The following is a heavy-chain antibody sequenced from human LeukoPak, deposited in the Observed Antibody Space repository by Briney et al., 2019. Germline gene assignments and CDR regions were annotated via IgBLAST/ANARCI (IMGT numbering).Heavy chain of an antibody. D-gene: IGHD2/OR15-2a*01. Sequence: PGGSLRLSCGASGFTFSDYYMSWIRQAPGKGLGWVSYISTTATTIYYADSVKGRFTISRDNAKNSLYLQMNSLRAEDTAVYYCARVLDGSNDCWGQGTLVTVSS. CDR1: GFTFSDYY. CDR3: ARVLDGSNDC. V-gene: IGHV3-11*01. CDR2: ISTTATTI. J-gene: IGHJ4*02.